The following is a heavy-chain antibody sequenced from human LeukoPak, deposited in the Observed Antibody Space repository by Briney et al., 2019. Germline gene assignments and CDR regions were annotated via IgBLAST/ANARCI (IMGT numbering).Heavy chain of an antibody. CDR2: INPSGGST. J-gene: IGHJ4*02. CDR3: AREGIAVADQ. D-gene: IGHD6-19*01. V-gene: IGHV1-46*01. CDR1: GYTFTSYY. Sequence: ASVKVSCKASGYTFTSYYMHWVRQAPEQGLEWMGIINPSGGSTSYAQKFEGRVTMTRDMSTSTVYMELSSLRSEDTAVYYCAREGIAVADQWGQGTLVTVSS.